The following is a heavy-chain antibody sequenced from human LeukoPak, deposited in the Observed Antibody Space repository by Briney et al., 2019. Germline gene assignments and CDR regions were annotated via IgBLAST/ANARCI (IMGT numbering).Heavy chain of an antibody. D-gene: IGHD2-2*01. Sequence: AGGSLRLSCAASGFSFSSYWMNWVRQVPGKGLEWVANIKQDGSQKYYVDSVKGRFTVSRDNAKNSLYLQMNSLRAEDTAVYYCARDSGDYCSSTSCYAGFDYWGQGTLVTVSS. V-gene: IGHV3-7*01. CDR3: ARDSGDYCSSTSCYAGFDY. J-gene: IGHJ4*02. CDR2: IKQDGSQK. CDR1: GFSFSSYW.